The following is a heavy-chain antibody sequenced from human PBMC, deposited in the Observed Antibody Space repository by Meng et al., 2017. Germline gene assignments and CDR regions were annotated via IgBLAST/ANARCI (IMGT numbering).Heavy chain of an antibody. D-gene: IGHD3/OR15-3a*01. V-gene: IGHV1-8*01. Sequence: QAQLVESGEEVKKPGASVKVSCKPSGYTFTSYDINWVRQATGQGLEWMGWMNPNSGNTGYAQKFQGRVTMTRNTSISTAYMELSSLRSEDTAVYYCARGPNRWTGFDYWGQGTLVTVSS. J-gene: IGHJ4*02. CDR1: GYTFTSYD. CDR3: ARGPNRWTGFDY. CDR2: MNPNSGNT.